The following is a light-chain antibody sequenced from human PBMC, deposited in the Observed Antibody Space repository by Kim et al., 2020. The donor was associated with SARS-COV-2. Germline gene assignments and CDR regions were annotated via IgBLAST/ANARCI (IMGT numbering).Light chain of an antibody. CDR1: QSLSPY. CDR2: DAS. Sequence: SLSPGARATLSCRASQSLSPYFAWYQHKPGQAPMLLIYDASGRATGIPARFSGSGSGTDFTLTISSLEPEDFAIYYCQQRSHGLTFGGGTKVDIK. V-gene: IGKV3-11*01. J-gene: IGKJ4*01. CDR3: QQRSHGLT.